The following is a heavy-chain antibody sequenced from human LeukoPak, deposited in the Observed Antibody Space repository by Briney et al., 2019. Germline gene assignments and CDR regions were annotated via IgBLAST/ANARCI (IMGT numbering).Heavy chain of an antibody. CDR2: IYYSGST. Sequence: PSETLSLTCTVSGGSVSSGSYYWSWIRQPPGKGLEWIGYIYYSGSTNYNPSLKSRVTISVDTSKNQFSLKLISVTAADTAVYYCATYYKSSWTRLFQHWGQGTLDTVSS. CDR1: GGSVSSGSYY. J-gene: IGHJ1*01. CDR3: ATYYKSSWTRLFQH. V-gene: IGHV4-61*01. D-gene: IGHD6-13*01.